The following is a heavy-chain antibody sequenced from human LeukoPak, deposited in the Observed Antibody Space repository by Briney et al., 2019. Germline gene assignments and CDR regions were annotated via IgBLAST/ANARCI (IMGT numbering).Heavy chain of an antibody. Sequence: PGRSLRLSCAASGFTFDDYAMHWCRQAPGKGLEWVSGSSWNSGSIGYADSVKGRFTISRDNAKNSLYLQMNSLRAEDMALYYCAKDTGGDYDSSGYFDYWGQGTLVTVSS. CDR3: AKDTGGDYDSSGYFDY. CDR1: GFTFDDYA. CDR2: SSWNSGSI. J-gene: IGHJ4*02. D-gene: IGHD3-22*01. V-gene: IGHV3-9*03.